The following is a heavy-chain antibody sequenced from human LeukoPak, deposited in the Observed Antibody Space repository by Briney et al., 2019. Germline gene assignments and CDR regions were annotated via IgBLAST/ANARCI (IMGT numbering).Heavy chain of an antibody. Sequence: GGSLRLSCAASGFTFSNFALHWVRQAPGKGLEWVSFIRYDGSNENYADSVKGRFTISRDNSKNTLYLQMNSLRTEDTAVYYCAKGGLRGTYYFDYWGQGTLATVSS. D-gene: IGHD3-16*01. CDR3: AKGGLRGTYYFDY. J-gene: IGHJ4*02. CDR1: GFTFSNFA. V-gene: IGHV3-30*02. CDR2: IRYDGSNE.